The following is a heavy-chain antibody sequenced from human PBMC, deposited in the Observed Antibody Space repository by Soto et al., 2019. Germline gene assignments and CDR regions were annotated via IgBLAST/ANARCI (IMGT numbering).Heavy chain of an antibody. V-gene: IGHV3-33*01. CDR1: GFTFSSYG. CDR2: IWYDGSNK. J-gene: IGHJ4*02. D-gene: IGHD6-6*01. Sequence: QVQLVESGGGVVQPGRSLRLSCAASGFTFSSYGMHWVRQAPGKGLEWVAVIWYDGSNKYYADSVKGRFTISRDNSKNTLYLQMYSLRAEDTAVYYCARERIAAPSFDYWGQGTLVTVSS. CDR3: ARERIAAPSFDY.